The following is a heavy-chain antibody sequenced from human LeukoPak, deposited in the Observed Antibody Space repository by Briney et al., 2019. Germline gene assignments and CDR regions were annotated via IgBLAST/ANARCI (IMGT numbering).Heavy chain of an antibody. V-gene: IGHV3-30-3*01. Sequence: GRSLRLSCAASGFTFSSYAMHWVRQAPGKGLEWVAVISYDGSNKYYADSVKGRFTISRDNSKNTLYLQMNGLRAEDTAVYYCSRSAYYDGSGNYYDYWGQGTLVTVSS. CDR1: GFTFSSYA. J-gene: IGHJ4*02. CDR2: ISYDGSNK. D-gene: IGHD3-22*01. CDR3: SRSAYYDGSGNYYDY.